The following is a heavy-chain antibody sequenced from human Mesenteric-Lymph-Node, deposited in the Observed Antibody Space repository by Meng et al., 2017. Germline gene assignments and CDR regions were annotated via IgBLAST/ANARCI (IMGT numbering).Heavy chain of an antibody. J-gene: IGHJ5*02. CDR2: INHSGST. V-gene: IGHV4-34*01. CDR3: ARRYGASAYNWFDP. Sequence: QVQLQRWGAGLLQPSETLSLTCAVYGGSFSGYYWSWIRQPPGKGLEWIGEINHSGSTNYNPSLKSRVTISVDTSKNQFSLKLSSVTAADTAVYYCARRYGASAYNWFDPWGQGTLVTVSS. D-gene: IGHD4-17*01. CDR1: GGSFSGYY.